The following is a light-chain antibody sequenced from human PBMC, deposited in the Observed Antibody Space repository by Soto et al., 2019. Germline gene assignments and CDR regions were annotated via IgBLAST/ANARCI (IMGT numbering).Light chain of an antibody. CDR2: KPS. CDR3: QQYNGYGSWT. Sequence: DIQMTQSPSTLSVSVGDRVTITCRASQSISSWLAWYQQKPGKAPKLLIYKPSTLESGVPSRFSGGTSGSDFTLTISSLQPDDFATYYSQQYNGYGSWTFGQGTKVEIK. V-gene: IGKV1-5*03. J-gene: IGKJ1*01. CDR1: QSISSW.